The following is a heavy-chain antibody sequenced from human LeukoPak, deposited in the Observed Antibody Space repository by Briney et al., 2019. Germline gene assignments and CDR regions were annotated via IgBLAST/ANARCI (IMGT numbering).Heavy chain of an antibody. V-gene: IGHV4-34*01. Sequence: SQTLSLTCAVYGGSFSGYYWSWIRQPPGKGLEWIGEINHSGSTNYNPSLKSRVTISVDTSKNQFSLNLSSVTAADTAVYYCARDQALGYGWPTVLAIDIWGQGTMVTVSS. J-gene: IGHJ3*02. CDR2: INHSGST. D-gene: IGHD6-19*01. CDR1: GGSFSGYY. CDR3: ARDQALGYGWPTVLAIDI.